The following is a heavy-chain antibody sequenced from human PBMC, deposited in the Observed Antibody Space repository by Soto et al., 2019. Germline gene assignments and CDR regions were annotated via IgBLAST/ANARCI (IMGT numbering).Heavy chain of an antibody. CDR2: ISAYSGNT. V-gene: IGHV1-18*01. CDR1: GYTFTSYG. Sequence: QVQLVQSGAEVKKPGASVKVSCKASGYTFTSYGISWVRQAPGQGLEWMGWISAYSGNTNYAQKLQGRVTMTTDTSTSTAYMELRGLRSDDTAVYFCARVSRDVGSSWYFHDYWGQGTLVTVSS. CDR3: ARVSRDVGSSWYFHDY. J-gene: IGHJ4*02. D-gene: IGHD6-13*01.